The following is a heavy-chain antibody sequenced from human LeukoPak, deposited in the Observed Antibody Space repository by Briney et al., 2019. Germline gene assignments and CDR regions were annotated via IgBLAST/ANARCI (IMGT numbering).Heavy chain of an antibody. CDR3: ARVPPITMVRGATNWFDP. J-gene: IGHJ5*02. Sequence: ASVKVSCKASGYTFTSYGISWVRQAPGQGLEWMGWISAYNGNTNYAQKFQGRVTMTTDTSTSTAYMELRSLRSDDTAMYYCARVPPITMVRGATNWFDPWGQGTLVTVSS. V-gene: IGHV1-18*01. CDR1: GYTFTSYG. CDR2: ISAYNGNT. D-gene: IGHD3-10*01.